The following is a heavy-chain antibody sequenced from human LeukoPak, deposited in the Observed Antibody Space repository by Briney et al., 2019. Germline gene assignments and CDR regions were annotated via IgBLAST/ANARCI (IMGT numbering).Heavy chain of an antibody. D-gene: IGHD6-13*01. V-gene: IGHV1-8*01. CDR2: MNPNSGNT. CDR3: ARDSVRQLEYWYFDL. J-gene: IGHJ2*01. CDR1: GYTFTSYD. Sequence: ASVKVSCKASGYTFTSYDINWVRQATGQGLEWMGWMNPNSGNTGYAQKFQGRVTMTRNTSISTAYMELSSLRAEDTAVYYCARDSVRQLEYWYFDLWGRGTLVTVSS.